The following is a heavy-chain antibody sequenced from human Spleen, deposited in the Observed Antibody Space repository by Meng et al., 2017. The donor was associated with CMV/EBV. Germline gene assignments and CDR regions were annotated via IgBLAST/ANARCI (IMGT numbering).Heavy chain of an antibody. Sequence: GESLKISCAASGFTFSAYAMNWVRQAPGKGLEWVSSISSSSTYIYYADSVKGRFTISRDNAKNSLFLQMNSLRAEDTAVYYCAKSWDGMDVWGQGTTVTV. J-gene: IGHJ6*02. V-gene: IGHV3-21*01. CDR3: AKSWDGMDV. CDR1: GFTFSAYA. CDR2: ISSSSTYI. D-gene: IGHD1-26*01.